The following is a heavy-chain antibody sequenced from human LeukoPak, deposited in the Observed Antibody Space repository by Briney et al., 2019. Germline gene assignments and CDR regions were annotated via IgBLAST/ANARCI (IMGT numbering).Heavy chain of an antibody. CDR1: GFTVSSNY. D-gene: IGHD3-10*01. CDR3: AREGYYGSGSPPSLYFDY. Sequence: GGSLRLSCAASGFTVSSNYMSRVRQAPGKGLEWVSVIYSGGSTYYADSVKGRFTISRDNSRSTLYLQMNSLRPEDTAIYYCAREGYYGSGSPPSLYFDYWGQGTLVTVSS. CDR2: IYSGGST. J-gene: IGHJ4*02. V-gene: IGHV3-53*05.